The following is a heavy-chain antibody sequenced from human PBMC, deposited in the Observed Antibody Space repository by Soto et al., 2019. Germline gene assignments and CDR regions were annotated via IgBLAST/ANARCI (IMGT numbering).Heavy chain of an antibody. CDR1: GGTFSSYA. V-gene: IGHV1-69*01. D-gene: IGHD4-17*01. CDR3: ARDPGHTTVTTTSYYYYYGMDV. Sequence: QVQLVQSGAEVKKPGSSVKVSCKASGGTFSSYAISWVRQAPGQGLEWMGGIIPIFGTANYAQKFQGRVTITAEESTSTAYMELSSLRSEDTAVYYCARDPGHTTVTTTSYYYYYGMDVWGQGTTVTVSS. CDR2: IIPIFGTA. J-gene: IGHJ6*02.